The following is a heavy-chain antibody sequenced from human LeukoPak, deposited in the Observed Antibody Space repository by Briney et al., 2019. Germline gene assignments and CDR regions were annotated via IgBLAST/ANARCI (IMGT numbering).Heavy chain of an antibody. D-gene: IGHD6-13*01. J-gene: IGHJ4*02. CDR2: ISDSSSYT. V-gene: IGHV3-11*06. CDR3: ARGPYSSNWYVDY. CDR1: GFTFSDYY. Sequence: SGGSLRLSCAASGFTFSDYYMSWIRQAPGKGLEWVSYISDSSSYTKYADSVKGRFTVSRDSAKNSLYLQMNSLRAEDTAVYYCARGPYSSNWYVDYWGQGTLVTVAS.